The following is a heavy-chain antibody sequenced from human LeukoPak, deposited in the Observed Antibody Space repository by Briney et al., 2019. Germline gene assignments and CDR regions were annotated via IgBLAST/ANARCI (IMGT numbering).Heavy chain of an antibody. V-gene: IGHV3-21*01. Sequence: GGSLRLSCAASGFTFSSYAMSWVRQAPGKGLEWVSSISSSLNYIYYADSVKGRFTISRDNAKNSLHLQMNSLRAEDTAVYYCARGGYSSTLYGRYQHWGQGTLVTVSP. CDR2: ISSSLNYI. D-gene: IGHD6-13*01. CDR1: GFTFSSYA. J-gene: IGHJ1*01. CDR3: ARGGYSSTLYGRYQH.